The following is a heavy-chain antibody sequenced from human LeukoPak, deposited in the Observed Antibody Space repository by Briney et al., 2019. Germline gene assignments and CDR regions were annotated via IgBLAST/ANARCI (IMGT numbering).Heavy chain of an antibody. V-gene: IGHV3-33*01. D-gene: IGHD1-26*01. CDR2: IWYDGSDK. CDR1: GFKLNNYG. Sequence: GSSLRLSCTASGFKLNNYGMHWVRQAPGKGLDWVALIWYDGSDKYYTDSVKGRFTISRDNSKNTLYLDMNRLRPEDTAVYYCARGPNSGSYFFDYWGQGTLLTVSS. CDR3: ARGPNSGSYFFDY. J-gene: IGHJ4*02.